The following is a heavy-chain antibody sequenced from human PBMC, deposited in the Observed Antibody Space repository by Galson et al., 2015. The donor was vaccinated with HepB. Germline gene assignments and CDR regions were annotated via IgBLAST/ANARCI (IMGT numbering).Heavy chain of an antibody. J-gene: IGHJ4*02. D-gene: IGHD6-19*01. CDR1: GYTFTGYY. Sequence: SVKVSCKASGYTFTGYYMHWVQQAPGQGLEWMGRINPNSGGTNYAQKFQGRVTMTRDTSISTAYMELSRLRSDDTAVYYCARDKSSGWIVDYWGQGTLVTVSS. V-gene: IGHV1-2*06. CDR2: INPNSGGT. CDR3: ARDKSSGWIVDY.